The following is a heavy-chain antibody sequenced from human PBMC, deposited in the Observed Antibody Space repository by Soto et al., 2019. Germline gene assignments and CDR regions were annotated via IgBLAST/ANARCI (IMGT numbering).Heavy chain of an antibody. Sequence: QVQLVQSGAEVKKPGASVKVSCKASGYTFTSYGISWVRRAPGQGLEWMGWISAYNGNTNYAQKLQGRVTMTTDTSTSTAYMELRSLRSDDTAVYYCAREGVLRFLEWLSRGYYGMDVWGQGTTVTVSS. V-gene: IGHV1-18*04. D-gene: IGHD3-3*01. J-gene: IGHJ6*02. CDR1: GYTFTSYG. CDR3: AREGVLRFLEWLSRGYYGMDV. CDR2: ISAYNGNT.